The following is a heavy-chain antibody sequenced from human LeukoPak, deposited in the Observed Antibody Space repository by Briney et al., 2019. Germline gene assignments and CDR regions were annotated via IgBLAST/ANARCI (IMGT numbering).Heavy chain of an antibody. D-gene: IGHD3-22*01. J-gene: IGHJ4*02. V-gene: IGHV4-59*01. Sequence: SETLSLTCTVSAGSISYYSWSWIRQPPGKGLEWIGYIYYSGSTNYNPSLKSRVTISVDTSQNQFSLKLSSMTAADTAVYYCATNYYDSSGYYPLFDYLGQGTLVTVSS. CDR3: ATNYYDSSGYYPLFDY. CDR2: IYYSGST. CDR1: AGSISYYS.